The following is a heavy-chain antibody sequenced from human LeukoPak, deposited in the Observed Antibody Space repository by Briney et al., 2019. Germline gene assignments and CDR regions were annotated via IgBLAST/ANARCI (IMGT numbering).Heavy chain of an antibody. D-gene: IGHD3-22*01. Sequence: KTSETLSLTCAVYGGSFSGYYWSWIRQPPGKGLEWIGEINHSGSTNYNPSLKSRVTISVDTSKNQFSLKLSSVTAADTAVYYCARQYYYDSSGYPLDYWGQGTLVTVSS. V-gene: IGHV4-34*01. J-gene: IGHJ4*02. CDR1: GGSFSGYY. CDR3: ARQYYYDSSGYPLDY. CDR2: INHSGST.